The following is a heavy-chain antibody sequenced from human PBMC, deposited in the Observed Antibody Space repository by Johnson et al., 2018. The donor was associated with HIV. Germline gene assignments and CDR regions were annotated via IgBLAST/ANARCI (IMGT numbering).Heavy chain of an antibody. CDR2: ISGTGDNT. V-gene: IGHV3-23*04. J-gene: IGHJ3*02. CDR3: AKGISGYSDAFDIWGQGTMVTVSSGKMGYLDAFDI. CDR1: GFTFSSYA. D-gene: IGHD3/OR15-3a*01. Sequence: VQLVESGGGLVQPGGSLRLSCAASGFTFSSYAMSWVRQAPGKGLEWVAGISGTGDNTYYADSVKGRFTISRETSKNTVYLQLNSLRVEDTAVYYCAKGISGYSDAFDIWGQGTMVTVSSGKMGYLDAFDIWGQGTMVTVSS.